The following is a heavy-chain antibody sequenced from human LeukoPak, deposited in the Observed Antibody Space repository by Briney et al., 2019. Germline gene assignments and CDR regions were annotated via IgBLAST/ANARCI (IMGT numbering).Heavy chain of an antibody. J-gene: IGHJ5*02. CDR3: ARERSLGTTPFAET. D-gene: IGHD1-26*01. CDR1: GFIFSNYA. Sequence: GGSLRLSCAASGFIFSNYAISWARQAPEKGLEWVSAISSNGGRTYYTNSVRGRFTISRDNARDTVDLQMDSLRAEDSARYYCARERSLGTTPFAETWGQGTLVTVSS. CDR2: ISSNGGRT. V-gene: IGHV3-23*01.